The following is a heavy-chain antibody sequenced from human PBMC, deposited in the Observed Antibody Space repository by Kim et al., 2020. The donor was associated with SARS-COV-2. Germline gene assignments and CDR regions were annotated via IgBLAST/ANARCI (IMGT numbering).Heavy chain of an antibody. J-gene: IGHJ4*02. V-gene: IGHV3-30*02. Sequence: VKGRITTSRDNSKNTLYLQMNNLRAEDTALYYCVKEAAFTTVVVDYYFDFWGQGTLVTVSS. D-gene: IGHD2-15*01. CDR3: VKEAAFTTVVVDYYFDF.